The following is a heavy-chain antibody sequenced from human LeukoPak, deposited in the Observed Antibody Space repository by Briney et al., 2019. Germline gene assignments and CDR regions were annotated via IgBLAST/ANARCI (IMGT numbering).Heavy chain of an antibody. CDR1: GYSFTSHW. D-gene: IGHD5-18*01. J-gene: IGHJ5*02. CDR2: IDPTDSYI. V-gene: IGHV5-10-1*01. Sequence: GESLKISCMASGYSFTSHWITWVRQMPGTGLEWMGRIDPTDSYITYSPSFQGHVTISADKSISTAYLQWSSLKASDTAIYYCARHLNIHDWFDPWGQGTLVTVSS. CDR3: ARHLNIHDWFDP.